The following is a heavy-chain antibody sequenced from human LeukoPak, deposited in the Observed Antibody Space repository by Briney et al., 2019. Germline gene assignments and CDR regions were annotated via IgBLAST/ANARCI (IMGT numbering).Heavy chain of an antibody. CDR1: GGSISSYY. Sequence: SETLFLTCTVSGGSISSYYWSWIRQPPGKGLGWIGYIYYSGSTNYNPSLKSRVTISVDTSKNQFSLKLSSVTAADTAVYYCARDRGYGMGVWGQGTTVTVSS. J-gene: IGHJ6*02. V-gene: IGHV4-59*01. CDR2: IYYSGST. CDR3: ARDRGYGMGV.